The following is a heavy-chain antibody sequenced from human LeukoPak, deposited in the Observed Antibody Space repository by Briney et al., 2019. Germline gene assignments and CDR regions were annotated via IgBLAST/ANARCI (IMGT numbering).Heavy chain of an antibody. CDR1: GFTFGDYA. J-gene: IGHJ4*02. V-gene: IGHV3-49*03. D-gene: IGHD3-3*01. Sequence: PGGSLRLSCTASGFTFGDYAMSWFRQAPGKGLEWVGFIRSKAYGGTTEYAASVKGRFTISRDDSKSIAYLQMNSLKTEDTAVYYCTRDFTDFWSGYYFDYWGQGTLVTVSS. CDR2: IRSKAYGGTT. CDR3: TRDFTDFWSGYYFDY.